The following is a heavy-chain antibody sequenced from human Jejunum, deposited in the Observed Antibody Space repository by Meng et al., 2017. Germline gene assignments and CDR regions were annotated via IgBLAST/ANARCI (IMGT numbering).Heavy chain of an antibody. D-gene: IGHD6-13*01. CDR1: GYSFSTYW. CDR2: IYPIDSDT. J-gene: IGHJ4*02. CDR3: ARQGASWSDFDY. V-gene: IGHV5-51*01. Sequence: GESLKISCKGSGYSFSTYWIGWVRQMPGKGLEWMAIIYPIDSDTKYNPSLQGQVTISADRSTNTAYLQWSSLKASDTAMYYCARQGASWSDFDYWGQGTLVTVSS.